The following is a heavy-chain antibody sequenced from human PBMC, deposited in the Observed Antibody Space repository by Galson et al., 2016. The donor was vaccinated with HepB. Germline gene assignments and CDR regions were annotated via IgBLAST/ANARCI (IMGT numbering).Heavy chain of an antibody. CDR1: GGTFSDYT. J-gene: IGHJ6*02. Sequence: SVKVSCKASGGTFSDYTINWVRQAPGQGLEWMGKIIPMFASANYAQTFHGRVTISVDKSSNTVYLELSSLRSDDTALYYCAREDSEQNRYYSMDVWGQATPV. CDR2: IIPMFASA. CDR3: AREDSEQNRYYSMDV. D-gene: IGHD1/OR15-1a*01. V-gene: IGHV1-69*08.